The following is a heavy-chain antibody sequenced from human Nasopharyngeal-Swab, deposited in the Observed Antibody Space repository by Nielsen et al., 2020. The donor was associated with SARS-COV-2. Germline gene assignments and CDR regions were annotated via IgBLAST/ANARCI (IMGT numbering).Heavy chain of an antibody. D-gene: IGHD6-13*01. CDR3: ARDFCYWSSCQGFDY. J-gene: IGHJ4*02. V-gene: IGHV3-48*02. Sequence: GRQAPGKGLEWVSYISSSRSTIYYADSEKGRFTNPRDNAKNSLYLQMNSLRDEDTADYYCARDFCYWSSCQGFDYWGQGTLVTVSS. CDR2: ISSSRSTI.